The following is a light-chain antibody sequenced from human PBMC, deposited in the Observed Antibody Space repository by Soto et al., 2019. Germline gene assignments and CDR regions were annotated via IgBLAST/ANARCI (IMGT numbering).Light chain of an antibody. V-gene: IGKV1-12*01. CDR1: QGISSR. J-gene: IGKJ4*01. Sequence: DIRMTQSPSSVSASVGDRVTITCRASQGISSRLAWYQQKPGKAPNLLIYAASSLQSGVPSRFSGSGSETDFTLTIGSLQPEDFATYYCQQSNSFPLTFGGSTKVEIK. CDR3: QQSNSFPLT. CDR2: AAS.